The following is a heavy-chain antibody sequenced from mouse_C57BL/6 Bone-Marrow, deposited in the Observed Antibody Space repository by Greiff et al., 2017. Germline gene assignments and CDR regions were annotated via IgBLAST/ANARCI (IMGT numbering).Heavy chain of an antibody. V-gene: IGHV5-6*02. J-gene: IGHJ3*01. CDR3: ARRGYYDYDEAY. Sequence: EVKVVESGGDLVKPGGSLKLSCAASGFTFSSYGMSWVRQTPDKRLEWVATISSGGSYTYYPDSVKGRFTISRDNAKNTLYLQMSSLKSEDTAMYYCARRGYYDYDEAYWGQGTLVTVSA. CDR2: ISSGGSYT. D-gene: IGHD2-4*01. CDR1: GFTFSSYG.